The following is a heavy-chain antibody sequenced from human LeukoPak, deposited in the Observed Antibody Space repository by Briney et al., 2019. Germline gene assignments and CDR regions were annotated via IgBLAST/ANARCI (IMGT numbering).Heavy chain of an antibody. CDR3: ARALAYDSSAHGY. Sequence: ASVKVSCKASGGTFSSYAISWVRQAHGQGLELMERTIPIFGTANYAQKFHGRVTITTDESTSTAYLELSSLRSEDTAVYYCARALAYDSSAHGYWGQGTLVTVSS. D-gene: IGHD3-22*01. J-gene: IGHJ4*02. CDR2: TIPIFGTA. V-gene: IGHV1-69*05. CDR1: GGTFSSYA.